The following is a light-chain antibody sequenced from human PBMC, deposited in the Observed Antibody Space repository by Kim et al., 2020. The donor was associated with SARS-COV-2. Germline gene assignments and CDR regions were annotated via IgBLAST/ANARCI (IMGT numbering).Light chain of an antibody. Sequence: SESVGDRVTITCRASQGINNYLAWYQQKPGKAPKLLIYVASTLQSGVPSRFRGSGSGTDFTLTITNLQPEDFATYYCQQLNSYPQTFGQGTKLEIK. CDR3: QQLNSYPQT. CDR1: QGINNY. V-gene: IGKV1-9*01. CDR2: VAS. J-gene: IGKJ2*01.